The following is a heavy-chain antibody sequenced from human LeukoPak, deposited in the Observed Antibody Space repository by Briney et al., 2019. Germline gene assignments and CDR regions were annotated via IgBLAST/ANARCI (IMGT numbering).Heavy chain of an antibody. CDR3: AKREIDILTGYFLRAGAFDI. J-gene: IGHJ3*02. CDR2: IRGSWGST. CDR1: GFTFSDYH. Sequence: GGSLRLSCAASGFTFSDYHMSWIRQAPGKGREGVSAIRGSWGSTYYADSVKGRFTISRDNSKNTLYLQMNSLRTEDTAVYYCAKREIDILTGYFLRAGAFDIWGQGTMVTVSS. D-gene: IGHD3-9*01. V-gene: IGHV3-23*01.